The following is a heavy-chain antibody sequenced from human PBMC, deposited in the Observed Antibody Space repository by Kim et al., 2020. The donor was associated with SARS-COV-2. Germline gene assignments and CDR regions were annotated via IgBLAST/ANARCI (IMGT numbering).Heavy chain of an antibody. Sequence: ASVKVSCKASGYTFTSYAMHWVRQAPGQRLEWMGWINAGNGNTKYSQKFQGRVTITRDTSASTAYMELSSLRSEDTAVYYCARGEGTYCSGGSCYFDYWGQGTLVTVSS. CDR3: ARGEGTYCSGGSCYFDY. CDR2: INAGNGNT. D-gene: IGHD2-15*01. J-gene: IGHJ4*02. V-gene: IGHV1-3*01. CDR1: GYTFTSYA.